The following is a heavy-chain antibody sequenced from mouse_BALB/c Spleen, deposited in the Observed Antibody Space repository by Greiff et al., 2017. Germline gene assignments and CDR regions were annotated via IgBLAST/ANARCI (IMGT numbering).Heavy chain of an antibody. V-gene: IGHV3-2*02. D-gene: IGHD4-1*01. CDR2: ISYSGST. Sequence: EVQLQQSGPGLVKPSQSLSLTCTVTGYSITSDYAWNWIRQFPGNKREWMGYISYSGSTSYNPSLKSRISITRDTSKNQFFLQLNSVTTEDTATYYCARLGRAMDYWGQGTSVTVSS. J-gene: IGHJ4*01. CDR3: ARLGRAMDY. CDR1: GYSITSDYA.